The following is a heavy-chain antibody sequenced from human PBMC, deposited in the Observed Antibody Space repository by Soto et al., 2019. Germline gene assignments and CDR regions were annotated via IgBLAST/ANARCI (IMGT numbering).Heavy chain of an antibody. D-gene: IGHD2-8*01. CDR3: AKDMRPDGVCDSGH. V-gene: IGHV3-23*01. J-gene: IGHJ4*02. CDR1: GFTFSTYT. CDR2: VGQDGAP. Sequence: EVQLLESGGGLVQPGGSLRLSCAASGFTFSTYTMAWVRQAPGRGPEWVSGVGQDGAPYYADSVKGRFTISRDNSRSSVYLEMIGLRGEDTAVYYWAKDMRPDGVCDSGHRGQGTLVTVSS.